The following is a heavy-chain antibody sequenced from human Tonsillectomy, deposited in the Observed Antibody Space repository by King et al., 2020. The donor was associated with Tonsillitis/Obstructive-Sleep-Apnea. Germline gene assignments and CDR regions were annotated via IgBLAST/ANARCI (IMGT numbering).Heavy chain of an antibody. CDR3: ARQGSGYPFDF. Sequence: VQLQQWGAGLLKPSETLSLTCAVYGGSFSGYYWSWIRQPPGKGLEWIGEINHSGSTNYNPSLKSRGTISVDTSKNQFSLELSSVTAADTAVYYCARQGSGYPFDFWGQGTLVTVSS. CDR2: INHSGST. CDR1: GGSFSGYY. V-gene: IGHV4-34*01. J-gene: IGHJ4*02. D-gene: IGHD3-3*01.